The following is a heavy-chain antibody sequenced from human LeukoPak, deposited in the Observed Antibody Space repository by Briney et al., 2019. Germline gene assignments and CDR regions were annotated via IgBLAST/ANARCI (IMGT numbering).Heavy chain of an antibody. J-gene: IGHJ4*02. CDR3: AKARGLGIVGAHFDY. CDR2: ISYDGSNR. Sequence: GMSLRLSCAASGFTFSSYAMHWVRQAPGKGLEWVAVISYDGSNRYYADSVKGRFTISRDNSKNTLYLQMNSLRAEDTAVYYCAKARGLGIVGAHFDYWGQGTLVTVSS. CDR1: GFTFSSYA. D-gene: IGHD1-26*01. V-gene: IGHV3-30-3*01.